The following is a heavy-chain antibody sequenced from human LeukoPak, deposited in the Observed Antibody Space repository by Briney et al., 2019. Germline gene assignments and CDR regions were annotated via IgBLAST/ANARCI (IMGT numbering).Heavy chain of an antibody. J-gene: IGHJ4*02. Sequence: GGSLSLSCAASGFTFSSYAMHWVRQAPGKGLEWVAVISYDGSNKYYADSVKGRFTISRDNSKNTLYLQMNSLRAEDTAVYYCAREHPYFVVVVADGPSFDYWGQGTLVTVSS. V-gene: IGHV3-30-3*01. CDR3: AREHPYFVVVVADGPSFDY. CDR2: ISYDGSNK. D-gene: IGHD2-15*01. CDR1: GFTFSSYA.